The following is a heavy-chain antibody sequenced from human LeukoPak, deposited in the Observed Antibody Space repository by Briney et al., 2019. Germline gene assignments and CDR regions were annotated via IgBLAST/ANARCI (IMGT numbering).Heavy chain of an antibody. D-gene: IGHD6-19*01. Sequence: GGSLRLSCAASGFTFSSYSMNWVRQAPGKGLEWVSSISSSSSYIYYADSVKGRFTISRDNAKNSLYLQMNSLRAEDTAVYYCARDDNSSGWYSPYYYYMDVWGKGTAVTISS. J-gene: IGHJ6*03. V-gene: IGHV3-21*01. CDR1: GFTFSSYS. CDR3: ARDDNSSGWYSPYYYYMDV. CDR2: ISSSSSYI.